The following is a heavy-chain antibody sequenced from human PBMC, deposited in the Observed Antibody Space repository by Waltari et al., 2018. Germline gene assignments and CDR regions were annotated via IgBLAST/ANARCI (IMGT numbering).Heavy chain of an antibody. CDR1: GGSISSGSYY. Sequence: QLQLQESGPGLVKPSETLSLACTVSGGSISSGSYYWGWIRQPPGKGLEWIGTIYYSGSTYYNPSLKSRLTISVYTSKNQFSLNLSSVTAADTAVYYCASYNWNYAWFDPWGQGTLVTVSS. V-gene: IGHV4-39*07. CDR2: IYYSGST. D-gene: IGHD1-7*01. J-gene: IGHJ5*02. CDR3: ASYNWNYAWFDP.